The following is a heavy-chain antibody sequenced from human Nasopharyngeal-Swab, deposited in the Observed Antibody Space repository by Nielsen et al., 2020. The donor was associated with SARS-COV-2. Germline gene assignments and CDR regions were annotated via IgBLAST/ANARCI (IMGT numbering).Heavy chain of an antibody. CDR3: GRGGKLGALDI. CDR1: GLTFTNSW. D-gene: IGHD3-16*01. CDR2: IKQDGSDK. J-gene: IGHJ3*02. V-gene: IGHV3-7*01. Sequence: GESLKISCAASGLTFTNSWMSWVRQAPGKGLEWVANIKQDGSDKYYVDSVKGRFTISRDNAKNLLELQMNSLRVEDTAVYYCGRGGKLGALDIWGQGTMVTVSS.